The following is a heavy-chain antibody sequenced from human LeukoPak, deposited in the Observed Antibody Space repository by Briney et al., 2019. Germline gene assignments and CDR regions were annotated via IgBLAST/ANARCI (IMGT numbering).Heavy chain of an antibody. CDR1: GGTFSSYA. Sequence: GASVKVSCKASGGTFSSYAISWVRQAPGQGLEWMGGIIPIFGTANYAQKFQGRVTITADVSTSTAYMELSSLRSEDTAVYYCAVQQWLVLFWFDPWGQGTLVTVSS. D-gene: IGHD6-19*01. J-gene: IGHJ5*02. V-gene: IGHV1-69*13. CDR2: IIPIFGTA. CDR3: AVQQWLVLFWFDP.